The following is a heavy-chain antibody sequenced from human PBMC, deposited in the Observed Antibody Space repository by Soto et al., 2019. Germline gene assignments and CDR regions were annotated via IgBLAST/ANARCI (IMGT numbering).Heavy chain of an antibody. J-gene: IGHJ6*02. Sequence: EVQLLESGGGLVQPGGSLRLSCAASGFTFSSYAMKWVRQAPGKGLEWVSMIGESGTPTYYAGSVKGRFTISRDNSGNTLFLETYSLRADDTAVYYCARYIAGVRYYGLDVWGQGTPVTVCS. D-gene: IGHD6-13*01. CDR3: ARYIAGVRYYGLDV. CDR1: GFTFSSYA. V-gene: IGHV3-23*01. CDR2: IGESGTPT.